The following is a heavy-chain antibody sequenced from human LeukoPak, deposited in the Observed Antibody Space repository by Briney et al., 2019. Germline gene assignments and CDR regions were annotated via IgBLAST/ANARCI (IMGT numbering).Heavy chain of an antibody. CDR1: GFTFSDHY. Sequence: GGSLSLSCAASGFTFSDHYMDWVRQAPGKGLEWVGRTKNKANGYTTEYAASVKGRFTILRDESKTSLHLQMNSLQTEDTAVYYCARGGSSGWSLYYFDYWGQGTLVTVSS. CDR2: TKNKANGYTT. J-gene: IGHJ4*02. CDR3: ARGGSSGWSLYYFDY. V-gene: IGHV3-72*01. D-gene: IGHD6-19*01.